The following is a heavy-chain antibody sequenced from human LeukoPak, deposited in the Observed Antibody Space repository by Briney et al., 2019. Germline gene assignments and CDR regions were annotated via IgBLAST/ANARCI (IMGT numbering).Heavy chain of an antibody. Sequence: ASVKVSCKASGYTFTSYGISWVRQAPGQGLEWMGWISAYNGNTNYAQKLQGRVTMTTDTSTSTAYMELRSLRSDDTAVYYCARDHPCNYDFWSYPSFSDFGSLYYFDYWGQGTLVTVSS. D-gene: IGHD3-3*01. CDR2: ISAYNGNT. V-gene: IGHV1-18*01. CDR3: ARDHPCNYDFWSYPSFSDFGSLYYFDY. J-gene: IGHJ4*02. CDR1: GYTFTSYG.